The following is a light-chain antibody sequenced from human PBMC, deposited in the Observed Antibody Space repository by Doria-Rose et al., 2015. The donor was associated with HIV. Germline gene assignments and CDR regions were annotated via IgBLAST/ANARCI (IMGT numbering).Light chain of an antibody. V-gene: IGLV1-40*01. CDR3: QSYDSRLSVYV. CDR1: SSNIGAGFD. CDR2: GNT. Sequence: QPGLTQPPSVSGAPGRRVAISCTGSSSNIGAGFDVNWYQQFPGTAPKLLIHGNTNRPSGVPDRFSGSKSGTSASQAISGLRAEDEADYYCQSYDSRLSVYVFGTGTKVTVL. J-gene: IGLJ1*01.